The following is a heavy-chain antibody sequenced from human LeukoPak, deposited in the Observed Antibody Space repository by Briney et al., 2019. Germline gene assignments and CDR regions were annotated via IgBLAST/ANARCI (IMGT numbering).Heavy chain of an antibody. V-gene: IGHV3-21*01. CDR3: ARVSSYGSATYKDY. CDR1: GFTFSSYT. CDR2: ISSLSSYI. J-gene: IGHJ4*02. D-gene: IGHD3-10*01. Sequence: GGSLRLSCSASGFTFSSYTMNWVRQAPGKGLEWVSSISSLSSYIYYADSVKGRFTISRDNAKNSLFLQMNSLRAEDTAVYYRARVSSYGSATYKDYWGQGTLVTVSS.